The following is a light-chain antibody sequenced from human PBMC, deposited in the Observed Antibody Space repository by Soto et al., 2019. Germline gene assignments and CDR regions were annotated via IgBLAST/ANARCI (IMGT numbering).Light chain of an antibody. J-gene: IGKJ1*01. CDR2: TAS. Sequence: DIQMTQSPSSVSASIGDRVTISCRASETINKYLNWYQQKPGKPPRLLIYTASTLPSDVPSRFSGSRPGTNITLTINRQQHEDSANYYCQQSYKTPQTFGQGTKVEIK. CDR1: ETINKY. V-gene: IGKV1-39*01. CDR3: QQSYKTPQT.